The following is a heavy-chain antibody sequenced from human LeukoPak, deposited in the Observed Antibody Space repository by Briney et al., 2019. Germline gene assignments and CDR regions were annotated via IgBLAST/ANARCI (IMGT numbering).Heavy chain of an antibody. CDR1: GGSFSGYY. V-gene: IGHV4-34*01. Sequence: PSETLSLTCAVYGGSFSGYYWTWIRQPPGKGLEWIGEINHSGSTNYNPSLKSRVTISVDTSKNQFSLKLSSVTAADTAVYYCASWAAMATGDYFDYWGQGTLVSVSS. J-gene: IGHJ4*02. CDR3: ASWAAMATGDYFDY. D-gene: IGHD5-18*01. CDR2: INHSGST.